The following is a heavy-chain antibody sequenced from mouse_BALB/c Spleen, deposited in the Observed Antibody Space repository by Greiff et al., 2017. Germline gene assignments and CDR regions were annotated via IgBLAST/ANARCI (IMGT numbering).Heavy chain of an antibody. D-gene: IGHD1-2*01. CDR2: IFPGTGTT. V-gene: IGHV1S132*01. CDR3: AGYGYAYLDY. Sequence: VQLQQSGAELVKPGASVKLSCKTSGYTFTSYWIQWVKQRPGQGLGWIGEIFPGTGTTYYNEKFKGKATLTIDTSSSTAYMQLSSLTSEDSAVYCCAGYGYAYLDYWGQGTTLTVSS. CDR1: GYTFTSYW. J-gene: IGHJ2*01.